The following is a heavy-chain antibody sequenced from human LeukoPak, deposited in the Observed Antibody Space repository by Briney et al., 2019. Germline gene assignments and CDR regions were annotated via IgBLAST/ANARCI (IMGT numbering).Heavy chain of an antibody. CDR1: GFTFNTYA. CDR2: ITRSGGST. CDR3: AKDRPIYYGPGDYYKVAGDY. V-gene: IGHV3-23*01. J-gene: IGHJ4*02. D-gene: IGHD3-10*01. Sequence: GGSLTDSLAACGFTFNTYAMSWARQAPGKGLEWVSSITRSGGSTYYADSGKGCFTISRDNFKNSLYLQMNSLRAEDTAVYYCAKDRPIYYGPGDYYKVAGDYWGQGTLVTVSS.